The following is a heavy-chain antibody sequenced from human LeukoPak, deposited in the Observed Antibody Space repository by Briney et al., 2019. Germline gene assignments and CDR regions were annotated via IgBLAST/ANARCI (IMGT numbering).Heavy chain of an antibody. V-gene: IGHV4-59*06. CDR2: IYYSGST. CDR3: ARSSYGGNKAFDI. D-gene: IGHD4-23*01. Sequence: SETLSLTCTVSGGSISSYYWSWIRQHPGKGLEWIGYIYYSGSTYYNPSLKSRVTISVDTSKNQFSLKLSSVTAADTAVYYCARSSYGGNKAFDIWGQGTMVTVSS. CDR1: GGSISSYY. J-gene: IGHJ3*02.